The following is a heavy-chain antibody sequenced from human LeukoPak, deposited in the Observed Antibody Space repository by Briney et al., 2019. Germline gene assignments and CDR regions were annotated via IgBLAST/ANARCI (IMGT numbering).Heavy chain of an antibody. V-gene: IGHV3-48*03. J-gene: IGHJ4*02. Sequence: PGGSLRLSCAASGFTFSPYEMNWVRQSPGKGLEWVSYIRGSGTTIYYADSVKGRFTISRDNAKNSLYLQMNSLRAEDTAVYYCARGDSTGWYYFDYWGQGTLVTVPS. CDR3: ARGDSTGWYYFDY. D-gene: IGHD6-19*01. CDR1: GFTFSPYE. CDR2: IRGSGTTI.